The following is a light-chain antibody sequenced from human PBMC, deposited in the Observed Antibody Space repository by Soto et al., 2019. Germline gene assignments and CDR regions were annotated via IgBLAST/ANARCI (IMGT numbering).Light chain of an antibody. Sequence: QSALTQPPSASGSPGQSVTISCTGTSSDVGGYNFVSWYQQHPGKAPKLMIYEVTKRPSGVPDRFSGSKSGNTASLTVSGLQAEDEADYYCSSYAGSTNFLVFGGGTQLTVL. J-gene: IGLJ2*01. CDR1: SSDVGGYNF. V-gene: IGLV2-8*01. CDR3: SSYAGSTNFLV. CDR2: EVT.